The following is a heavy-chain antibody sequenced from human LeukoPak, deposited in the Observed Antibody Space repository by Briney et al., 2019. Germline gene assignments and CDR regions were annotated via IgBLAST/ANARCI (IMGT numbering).Heavy chain of an antibody. D-gene: IGHD2-8*01. CDR2: IYTSGST. V-gene: IGHV4-4*09. CDR1: SGSISSYY. J-gene: IGHJ5*02. CDR3: VRRSGTGYCTNGVCYTGNWFDP. Sequence: SETLSLTCTVSSGSISSYYWSWIRQPPGKGLEWIGYIYTSGSTNYNPSLKSRVTISVDTSKNQFSLKLSSVTAADTAVYYCVRRSGTGYCTNGVCYTGNWFDPWGQGTLVTVSS.